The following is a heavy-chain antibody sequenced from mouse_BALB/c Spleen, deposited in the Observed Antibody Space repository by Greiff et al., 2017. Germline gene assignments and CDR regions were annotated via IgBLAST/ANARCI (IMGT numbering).Heavy chain of an antibody. CDR2: ISSGGSYT. Sequence: EVKLQESGGDLVKPGGSLKLSCAASGFTFSSYGMSWVRQTPDKRLEWVATISSGGSYTYYPDSVKGRFTISRDNAKNTLYLQMSSLKSEDTAMYYCARQSRGAYDYGAWFAYWGQGTLVTVSA. J-gene: IGHJ3*01. CDR1: GFTFSSYG. D-gene: IGHD2-4*01. CDR3: ARQSRGAYDYGAWFAY. V-gene: IGHV5-6*01.